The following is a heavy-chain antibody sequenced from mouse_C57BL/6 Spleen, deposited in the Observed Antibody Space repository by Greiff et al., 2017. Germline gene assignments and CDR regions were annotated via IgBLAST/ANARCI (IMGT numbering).Heavy chain of an antibody. D-gene: IGHD1-1*02. J-gene: IGHJ4*01. Sequence: QVQLKQPGAELVMPGASVKLSCKASGYTFTSYWMHWVKQRPGQGLEWIGEIDPSDSYTNYNQKFKGKSTLTVDKSSSTAYMQLSSLTSEDSAVYYCARRGGSLYYYAMDYWGQGTSVTVSS. CDR2: IDPSDSYT. CDR1: GYTFTSYW. V-gene: IGHV1-69*01. CDR3: ARRGGSLYYYAMDY.